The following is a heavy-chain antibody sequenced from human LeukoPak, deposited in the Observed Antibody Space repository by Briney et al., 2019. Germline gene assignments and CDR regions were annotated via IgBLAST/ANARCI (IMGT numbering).Heavy chain of an antibody. J-gene: IGHJ6*03. CDR2: INTNTGNP. CDR3: ARDVSYDEWLVQSETYMDV. D-gene: IGHD6-19*01. CDR1: GYTFTSYA. V-gene: IGHV7-4-1*02. Sequence: ASVKVSCKASGYTFTSYAMNWVRQAPGQGLEWMGWINTNTGNPTYAQGFTGRLVFSLDTSVSTAYLQISSLKAEDTAVYYCARDVSYDEWLVQSETYMDVWGKGTTVTVSS.